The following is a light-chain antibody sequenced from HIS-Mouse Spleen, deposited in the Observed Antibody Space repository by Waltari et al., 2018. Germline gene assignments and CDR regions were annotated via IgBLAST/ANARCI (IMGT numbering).Light chain of an antibody. CDR2: EDS. V-gene: IGLV3-10*01. Sequence: SYELTQPPSVSVSPGQTARITCSGDALPKKYAYWYQQKSGQAPVLVIYEDSKRPSGIPERLYGSSSGTSATLTSSGAQVEDEADYYCYSTDSSGNHRVFGGGTKLTVL. CDR1: ALPKKY. J-gene: IGLJ2*01. CDR3: YSTDSSGNHRV.